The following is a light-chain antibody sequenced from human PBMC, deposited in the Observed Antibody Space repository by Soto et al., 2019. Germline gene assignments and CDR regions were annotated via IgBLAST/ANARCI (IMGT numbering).Light chain of an antibody. CDR2: EAS. V-gene: IGKV3-11*01. Sequence: EIVLTQSPATLSLSPGERATLSCRASQSVGTYLAWYQQKPGQAPRLLIYEASNRATGISARFSGSGSGTDFTLTISSLEPEDFAVYYCQQRSNWPPLTFGGGTKVDIK. CDR3: QQRSNWPPLT. CDR1: QSVGTY. J-gene: IGKJ4*01.